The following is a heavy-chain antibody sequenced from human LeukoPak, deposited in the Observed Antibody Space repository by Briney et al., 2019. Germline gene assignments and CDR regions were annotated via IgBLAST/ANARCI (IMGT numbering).Heavy chain of an antibody. CDR1: GYRFASYW. CDR2: ISPGDSDT. Sequence: GESLRISCKGSGYRFASYWISWVRQMPGKGLEWMGIISPGDSDTRYSPSFQGQVTISADKSISTAYLQWSSLKASDTAMYYCASGSGSYYYFHYWGQGTLVTVSS. J-gene: IGHJ4*02. CDR3: ASGSGSYYYFHY. V-gene: IGHV5-51*01. D-gene: IGHD1-26*01.